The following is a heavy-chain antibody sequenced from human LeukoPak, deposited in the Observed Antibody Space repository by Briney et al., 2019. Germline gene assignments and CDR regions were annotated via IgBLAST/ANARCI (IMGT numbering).Heavy chain of an antibody. CDR2: TIPMFRTA. CDR1: GGTFNSYA. J-gene: IGHJ3*02. V-gene: IGHV1-69*13. D-gene: IGHD3-16*01. Sequence: SVKVSCKASGGTFNSYAISWVRQAPGQGLEWMGGTIPMFRTAHYAQKFQGRVTITADESTSTAYMELSSLRSEDPAVYYCARGHGGVHDAFDIWGQGTMVTVSS. CDR3: ARGHGGVHDAFDI.